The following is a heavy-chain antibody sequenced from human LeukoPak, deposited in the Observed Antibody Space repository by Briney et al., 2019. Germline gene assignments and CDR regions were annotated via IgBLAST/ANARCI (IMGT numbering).Heavy chain of an antibody. J-gene: IGHJ3*02. V-gene: IGHV4-39*01. CDR3: ARGPRGYSSDWYRWNAFDI. CDR1: GGSISGSSYY. D-gene: IGHD6-19*01. CDR2: IYYSGST. Sequence: SETLSLTCTVSGGSISGSSYYWGWIRQPPGKGLEWIGSIYYSGSTYYNPSLKSRVTISVDTSKNQFSLKLSSVTAADTAVYYCARGPRGYSSDWYRWNAFDIWGQGTMVTVSS.